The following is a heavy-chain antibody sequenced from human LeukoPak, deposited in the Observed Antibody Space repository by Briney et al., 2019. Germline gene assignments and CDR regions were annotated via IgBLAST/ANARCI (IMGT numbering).Heavy chain of an antibody. CDR2: IYYSGST. CDR1: GGSISSYY. J-gene: IGHJ2*01. V-gene: IGHV4-59*01. D-gene: IGHD3-22*01. CDR3: ARALYYCDSSGYPNWYFDL. Sequence: SETLSLTCTVSGGSISSYYWSWIRQPPGKGLEWIGYIYYSGSTNYNPSLKSRVTISVDTSKNQFSLKLSSVTAADTAVYYCARALYYCDSSGYPNWYFDLWGRGTLVTVSS.